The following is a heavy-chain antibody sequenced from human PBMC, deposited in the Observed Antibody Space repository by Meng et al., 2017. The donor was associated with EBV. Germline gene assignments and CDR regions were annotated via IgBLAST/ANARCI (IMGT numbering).Heavy chain of an antibody. CDR1: GFTFSSGS. Sequence: VQRDVSLTLTCSAAGFTFSSGSMYCVRQAPGKGLLCISRINSDVMITSYADSVKGRFTISRDNAKNTLYLQMTSLRAEDTAVYYCARESGIWGQRTLVTVSS. D-gene: IGHD1-14*01. J-gene: IGHJ4*02. V-gene: IGHV3-74*01. CDR3: ARESGI. CDR2: INSDVMIT.